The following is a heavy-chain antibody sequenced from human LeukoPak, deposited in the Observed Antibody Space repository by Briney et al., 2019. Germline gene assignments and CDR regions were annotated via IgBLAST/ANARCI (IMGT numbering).Heavy chain of an antibody. CDR3: AITVAGNDDY. CDR2: IYHSGST. V-gene: IGHV4-38-2*02. CDR1: GYSISSGYY. J-gene: IGHJ4*02. D-gene: IGHD6-19*01. Sequence: PSETLSLTCTVSGYSISSGYYWGWIRQPPGKGLEWIGSIYHSGSTYYNPSLKSRVTISVDTSKNQSSLKLSSVTAADTAVYYCAITVAGNDDYWGQGTLVTVSS.